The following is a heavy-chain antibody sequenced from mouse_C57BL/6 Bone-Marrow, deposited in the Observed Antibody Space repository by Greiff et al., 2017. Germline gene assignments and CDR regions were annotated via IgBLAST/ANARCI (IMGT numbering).Heavy chain of an antibody. CDR3: AQRGFDY. CDR1: GYTFASYW. V-gene: IGHV1-72*01. J-gene: IGHJ2*01. Sequence: QVQLKQPGAELVKPGASVKLSCKASGYTFASYWMHWVKQRPGRGLEWIGRIDPNSGGTKYNEQFKSKATLTVDKPSSTAYMKLSSLASEDSAVYYCAQRGFDYWGQGTTLTVSS. CDR2: IDPNSGGT.